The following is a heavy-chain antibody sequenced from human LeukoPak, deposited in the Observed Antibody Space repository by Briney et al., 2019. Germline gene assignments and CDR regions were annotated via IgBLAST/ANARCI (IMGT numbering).Heavy chain of an antibody. CDR2: INNSGGKT. CDR1: GFTFSGYA. Sequence: GRSLRLSCSASGFTFSGYAMHWVRQAPGKGLEYVSGINNSGGKTQYADSGTGRLTISRDNSKNILYTHMSSLKTDDTAVYYCVKTMVTFGGLIRTDAFDIWGQGTMVIVSS. V-gene: IGHV3-64*03. CDR3: VKTMVTFGGLIRTDAFDI. D-gene: IGHD3-16*01. J-gene: IGHJ3*02.